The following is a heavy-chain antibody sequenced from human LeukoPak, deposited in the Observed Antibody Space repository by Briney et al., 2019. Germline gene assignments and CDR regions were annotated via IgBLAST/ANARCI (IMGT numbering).Heavy chain of an antibody. Sequence: PGGSLRLSCAASGFTFSSYAMHWVRQAPGKGLEYVSAISSNGGSTYYANSVKGRFTISRDNSKNTLYLQMGSLRAGDMAVYYCARDPSMVRGVPDYWGQGTLVTVPS. V-gene: IGHV3-64*01. CDR3: ARDPSMVRGVPDY. CDR1: GFTFSSYA. J-gene: IGHJ4*02. CDR2: ISSNGGST. D-gene: IGHD3-10*01.